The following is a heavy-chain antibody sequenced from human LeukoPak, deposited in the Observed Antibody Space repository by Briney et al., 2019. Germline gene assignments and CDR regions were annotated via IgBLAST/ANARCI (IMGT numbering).Heavy chain of an antibody. CDR1: GGSISSYY. V-gene: IGHV4-59*01. Sequence: SETLSLTCTGAGGSISSYYWSWIRQPPGKGLEWMGYIYYSGSTNYNPSLKSRVTISVDTSKNQFSLKLSSVTAADTAVYYCARDAGHSSRWYLSYFDYWGQGTLVTVSS. J-gene: IGHJ4*02. CDR3: ARDAGHSSRWYLSYFDY. CDR2: IYYSGST. D-gene: IGHD6-13*01.